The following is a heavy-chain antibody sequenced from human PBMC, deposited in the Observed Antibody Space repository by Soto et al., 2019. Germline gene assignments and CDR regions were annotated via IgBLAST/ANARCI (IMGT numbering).Heavy chain of an antibody. Sequence: EVQLVESGGGLIQPGGSLRLSCAASGFTVSSNYMSWVRQAPGKGLEWVSVIYTGGSTYYADSVKGRFTISRDNSKNTLYLQMNSLRAEDTAVYYCASQPVATRSGMDVWGQGTTVTVSS. J-gene: IGHJ6*02. V-gene: IGHV3-53*01. CDR2: IYTGGST. D-gene: IGHD5-12*01. CDR3: ASQPVATRSGMDV. CDR1: GFTVSSNY.